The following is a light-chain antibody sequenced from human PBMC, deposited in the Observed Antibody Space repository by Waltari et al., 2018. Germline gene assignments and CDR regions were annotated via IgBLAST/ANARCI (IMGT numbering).Light chain of an antibody. V-gene: IGKV1-39*01. CDR1: QSISSY. CDR3: QQSYGKPYT. CDR2: AAS. Sequence: DIQMTQSPSSLSASVGDRVTIPCRASQSISSYLNWYQKKPGKAPKLLIYAASGLQSGVPSRFSGSGSGSDFTLTISSLQPEDFAAYYCQQSYGKPYTFGQGTKLEIK. J-gene: IGKJ2*01.